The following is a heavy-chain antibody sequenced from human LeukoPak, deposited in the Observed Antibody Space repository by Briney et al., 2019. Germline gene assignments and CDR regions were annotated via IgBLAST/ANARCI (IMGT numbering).Heavy chain of an antibody. D-gene: IGHD6-19*01. Sequence: GRSLRLSCAASGFTFSSYAMHWVRQAPGKGLEWVAVISYDGSNKYYADSVKGRFTISRDNSKNTLYLQMNSLRAEDTAVYYCARDGEWYSGGWYQIDYWGQGTLVTVSS. CDR1: GFTFSSYA. V-gene: IGHV3-30*04. CDR3: ARDGEWYSGGWYQIDY. CDR2: ISYDGSNK. J-gene: IGHJ4*02.